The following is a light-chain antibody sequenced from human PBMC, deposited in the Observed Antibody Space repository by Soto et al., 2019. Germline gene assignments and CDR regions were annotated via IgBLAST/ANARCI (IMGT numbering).Light chain of an antibody. CDR2: GAS. Sequence: EIVLTQSPGTLSLSPGERATLSCRASQGVGSNYSAWYQQKPGQAPRLLISGASSRATGIPDRFSGSGSGTDFSLTISRLESEDFAVYYCQQYGNSPLTFGGGTKVDIK. V-gene: IGKV3-20*01. CDR1: QGVGSNY. CDR3: QQYGNSPLT. J-gene: IGKJ4*01.